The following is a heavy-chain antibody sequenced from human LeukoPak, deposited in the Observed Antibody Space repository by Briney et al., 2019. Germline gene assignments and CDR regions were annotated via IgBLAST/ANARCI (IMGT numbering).Heavy chain of an antibody. D-gene: IGHD3-22*01. Sequence: QPGRSLRLSCAASGFTFGSYAMHWVRQAPGKGLEWVAVISYDGSNKYHADSVKGRFTISRDNSKNTLYLQMNSLRAEDTAVYYCARGTYYYDSSGGYFDYWGQGTLVTVSS. CDR3: ARGTYYYDSSGGYFDY. CDR1: GFTFGSYA. V-gene: IGHV3-30*04. CDR2: ISYDGSNK. J-gene: IGHJ4*02.